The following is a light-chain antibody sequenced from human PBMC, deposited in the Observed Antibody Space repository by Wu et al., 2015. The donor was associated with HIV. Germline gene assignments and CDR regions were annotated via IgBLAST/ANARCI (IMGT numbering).Light chain of an antibody. J-gene: IGKJ1*01. V-gene: IGKV3-15*01. Sequence: EIVMTQSPATLSVSPGERATLSCRASQSVSSKLAWYLQRPGQAPRLLVYGASTRDTGIPARFSGSGSGTDFTLTISSMRSEDFGVYYCQQYNDWPRTFGQGTKVAIK. CDR2: GAS. CDR1: QSVSSK. CDR3: QQYNDWPRT.